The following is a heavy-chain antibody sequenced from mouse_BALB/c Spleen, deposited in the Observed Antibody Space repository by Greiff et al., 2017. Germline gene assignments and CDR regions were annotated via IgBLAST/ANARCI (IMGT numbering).Heavy chain of an antibody. J-gene: IGHJ3*01. CDR3: ARAPPYYGNYAWFAY. V-gene: IGHV5-17*02. D-gene: IGHD2-10*01. CDR1: GFTFSSFG. Sequence: EVKVVESGGGLVKPGGSRKLSCAASGFTFSSFGMHWVPQAPEKGLEWVAYISSGSSTIYYADTVKGRFTISRDNPKNTLFLQMTSLRSEDTAMYYCARAPPYYGNYAWFAYWGQGTLVTVSA. CDR2: ISSGSSTI.